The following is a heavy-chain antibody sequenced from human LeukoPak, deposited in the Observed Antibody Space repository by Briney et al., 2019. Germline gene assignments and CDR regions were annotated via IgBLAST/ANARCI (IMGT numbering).Heavy chain of an antibody. CDR3: ARLTKNDSGSYRFGKKKRGYMDV. V-gene: IGHV4-38-2*02. CDR2: IYHSGST. Sequence: SETLSLTCTVSGYSISSGYYWGWIRQPPGKGLEWIGSIYHSGSTSYNPSLKSRVTISVHTSKNQFSLKLSSVTAADTAVYYCARLTKNDSGSYRFGKKKRGYMDVWGKGTTVTISS. J-gene: IGHJ6*03. D-gene: IGHD3-10*01. CDR1: GYSISSGYY.